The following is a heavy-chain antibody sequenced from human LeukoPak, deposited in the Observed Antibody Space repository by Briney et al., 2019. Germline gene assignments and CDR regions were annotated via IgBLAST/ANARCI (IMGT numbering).Heavy chain of an antibody. CDR1: GFTFSSYA. Sequence: PGGSLRLSCAASGFTFSSYAMSWVRQAPGKGLEWVSAISGSGGSTYYADSVKGRFTIPRDNSKNTLYLQMNSLRAEDTAVYYCAKIPSNIYSGSYLDAFDIWGQGTMVTVSS. V-gene: IGHV3-23*01. CDR2: ISGSGGST. CDR3: AKIPSNIYSGSYLDAFDI. J-gene: IGHJ3*02. D-gene: IGHD1-26*01.